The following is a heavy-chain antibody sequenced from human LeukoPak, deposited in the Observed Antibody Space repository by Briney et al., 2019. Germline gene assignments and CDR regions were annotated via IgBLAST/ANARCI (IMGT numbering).Heavy chain of an antibody. D-gene: IGHD1-26*01. J-gene: IGHJ4*02. CDR1: GFSFSNYW. CDR3: AGFDIVGATFDF. CDR2: IKQDGSEE. V-gene: IGHV3-7*01. Sequence: PGGSLRLSCAASGFSFSNYWMSWVRQAPGKGLEWVANIKQDGSEEYYVDSVKGRFTISRDNAKNSLYLQMNSLRAEDTAVYYCAGFDIVGATFDFWGQGTLVTVSS.